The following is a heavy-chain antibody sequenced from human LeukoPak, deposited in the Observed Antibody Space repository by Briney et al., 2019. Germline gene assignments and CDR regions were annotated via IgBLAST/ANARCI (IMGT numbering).Heavy chain of an antibody. CDR3: ARALGQQQSRYNWFDP. CDR2: INHSGST. V-gene: IGHV4-34*01. CDR1: GGSFSGYY. Sequence: SETLSLTCAVYGGSFSGYYWSWIRQPPGKGLEWIGEINHSGSTNYNPSLKSRVTISVDTSKNQFSLKLSSVTAADTAVYYCARALGQQQSRYNWFDPWGQGTLVTVSS. J-gene: IGHJ5*02. D-gene: IGHD6-13*01.